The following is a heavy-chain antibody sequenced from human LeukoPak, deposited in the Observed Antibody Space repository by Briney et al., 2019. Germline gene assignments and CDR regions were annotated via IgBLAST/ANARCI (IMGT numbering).Heavy chain of an antibody. V-gene: IGHV3-53*05. CDR2: IYSGGST. CDR1: GFTVSSNY. Sequence: GGSLRLSCAASGFTVSSNYMSWVRQAPGKGLEWVSVIYSGGSTYYADSVKGRFTISRDNSKNTLYLQMGSLRAEDMAVYYCARSTHGYYYGMDVWGQGTTVTVSS. CDR3: ARSTHGYYYGMDV. D-gene: IGHD1-1*01. J-gene: IGHJ6*02.